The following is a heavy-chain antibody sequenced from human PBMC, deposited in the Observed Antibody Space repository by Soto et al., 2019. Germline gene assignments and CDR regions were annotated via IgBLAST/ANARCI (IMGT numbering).Heavy chain of an antibody. D-gene: IGHD5-12*01. CDR2: LSRGGGST. V-gene: IGHV3-23*01. Sequence: EAQSLESGGELIQPGGSLRLSCAASGFTYSSHGTSWVRQAPGKGLEWIAGLSRGGGSTYYADSVKGRFTISRDNSKNTLDLIRNSLRVEDTALYYCARDGQYRTDGFDIWGQGTMVTVSS. CDR3: ARDGQYRTDGFDI. J-gene: IGHJ3*02. CDR1: GFTYSSHG.